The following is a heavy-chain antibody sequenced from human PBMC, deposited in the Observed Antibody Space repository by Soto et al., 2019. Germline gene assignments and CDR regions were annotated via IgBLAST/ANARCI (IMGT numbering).Heavy chain of an antibody. CDR3: AGEGMDFFNWFDP. CDR1: GFTFSTYW. Sequence: PGGSLRLSCAASGFTFSTYWMHWVRQAPGKGLVWVSRTNSDGSSTNYADSVKGRFTISRDNAKNTLYLQMNSLRAEDTAVYYCAGEGMDFFNWFDPWGQGTVVTVSS. CDR2: TNSDGSST. V-gene: IGHV3-74*01. D-gene: IGHD3-3*01. J-gene: IGHJ5*02.